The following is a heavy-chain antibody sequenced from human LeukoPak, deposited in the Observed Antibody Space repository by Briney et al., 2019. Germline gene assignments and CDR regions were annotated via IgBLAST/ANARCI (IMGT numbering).Heavy chain of an antibody. J-gene: IGHJ4*02. V-gene: IGHV3-30*02. D-gene: IGHD2-15*01. CDR2: IRYDGSNK. CDR1: GFTFSSYG. CDR3: AKVGPAGSGYIDC. Sequence: SGGSLRLSCAASGFTFSSYGMHWVRQAPGKGLEWVAFIRYDGSNKYYADSVKGRFTISRDNSKNTLYLQMNSLRAEDTAVYYCAKVGPAGSGYIDCWGQGTLVTVSS.